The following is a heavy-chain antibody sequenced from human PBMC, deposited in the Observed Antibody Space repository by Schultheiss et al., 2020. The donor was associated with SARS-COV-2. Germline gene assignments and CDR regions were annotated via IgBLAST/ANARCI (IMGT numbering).Heavy chain of an antibody. Sequence: SETLSLTCTVSGGSISSYYWSWIRQPPGKGLEWIGYIYYSGSTNYNPSLKSRVTISVDTSKNQFSLKLRSVTAADTAVYYCARDEYTLDDAFDIWGQGALVTVSS. J-gene: IGHJ3*02. V-gene: IGHV4-59*01. CDR3: ARDEYTLDDAFDI. CDR1: GGSISSYY. CDR2: IYYSGST. D-gene: IGHD1-1*01.